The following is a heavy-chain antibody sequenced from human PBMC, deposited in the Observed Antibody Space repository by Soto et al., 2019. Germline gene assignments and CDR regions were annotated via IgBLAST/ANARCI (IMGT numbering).Heavy chain of an antibody. CDR3: ALGSSSSFYSLNY. Sequence: GGSLRLSCAASGITFDDFAMHWVRQAPGKGLEWVSGINWDGDFLDYADSVKGRLTISRDKAKNSLYLQMSSLRREDTALYLCALGSSSSFYSLNYWGQGTLVTVSS. D-gene: IGHD6-6*01. V-gene: IGHV3-9*01. CDR2: INWDGDFL. J-gene: IGHJ4*02. CDR1: GITFDDFA.